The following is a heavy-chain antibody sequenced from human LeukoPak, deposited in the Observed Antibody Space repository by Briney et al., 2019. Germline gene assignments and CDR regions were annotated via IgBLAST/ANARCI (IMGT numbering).Heavy chain of an antibody. V-gene: IGHV1-18*04. CDR2: ISAYNGNT. CDR3: ARDACPYSSSCHMDV. Sequence: ASVKVSCKASGYTFTSYGISWVRQAPGQGLEWMGWISAYNGNTNYAQKLKGRVTMTTDTSTSTAYMELRSLRSDDTAVYYCARDACPYSSSCHMDVWGKGTTVTVSS. CDR1: GYTFTSYG. D-gene: IGHD6-13*01. J-gene: IGHJ6*04.